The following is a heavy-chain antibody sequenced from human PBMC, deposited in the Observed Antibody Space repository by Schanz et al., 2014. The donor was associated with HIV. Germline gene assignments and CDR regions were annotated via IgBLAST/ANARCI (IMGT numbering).Heavy chain of an antibody. CDR3: AKPEYDSSGNSQSHFDY. Sequence: EVQLLESGGGLVQPGGSPRLSCAASGFAFSNYAMSWVRQAPGKGLEWVSSITESGGRTYYADSVNGRFTISRDNSKNTLYLQMTTLRTEDTAVYYCAKPEYDSSGNSQSHFDYWGQGTLVTVSS. CDR2: ITESGGRT. D-gene: IGHD3-22*01. J-gene: IGHJ4*02. CDR1: GFAFSNYA. V-gene: IGHV3-23*01.